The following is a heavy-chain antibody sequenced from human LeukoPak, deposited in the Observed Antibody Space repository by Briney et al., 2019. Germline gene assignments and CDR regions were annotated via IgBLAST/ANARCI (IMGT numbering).Heavy chain of an antibody. CDR1: GFIFSSYV. J-gene: IGHJ4*02. CDR3: ARDLELGDIVVVPATFDY. CDR2: ISANGGST. D-gene: IGHD2-2*01. V-gene: IGHV3-23*01. Sequence: GGSLRLSCAASGFIFSSYVMSWVRQAPGKGLEWVSGISANGGSTYYADSVKGRFTISRDNSKNTLYLQMNSLRAEDTAVYYCARDLELGDIVVVPATFDYWGQGTLVTVSS.